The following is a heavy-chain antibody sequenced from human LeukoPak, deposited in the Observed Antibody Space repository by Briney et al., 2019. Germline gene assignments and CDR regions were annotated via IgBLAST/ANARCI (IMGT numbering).Heavy chain of an antibody. V-gene: IGHV4-38-2*02. J-gene: IGHJ5*02. CDR2: IYHSGST. Sequence: SETLSLTCAVSGYSISSGYYWGWIRQPPGKGLEWIGSIYHSGSTYYNPSPKSRVTISVDTSKNQFSLKLSSVTAADTAVYYCARDLESYYDSSGYYGQSSWFDPWGQGTLVTVSS. CDR3: ARDLESYYDSSGYYGQSSWFDP. D-gene: IGHD3-22*01. CDR1: GYSISSGYY.